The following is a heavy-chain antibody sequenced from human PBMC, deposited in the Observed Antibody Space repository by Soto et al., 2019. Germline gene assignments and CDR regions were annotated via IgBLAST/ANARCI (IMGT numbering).Heavy chain of an antibody. CDR3: ARRGYGDYGVHYYYGMDV. CDR1: GGTFSSYA. D-gene: IGHD4-17*01. J-gene: IGHJ6*02. V-gene: IGHV1-69*06. CDR2: IIPIFGTA. Sequence: QVQLVQSGAEVKKPGSSVKVSCKASGGTFSSYAISWVRQAPGQGLEWMGGIIPIFGTANYAQKFQGRVTITADKSTSTASMELSSLRSEDTAVYYCARRGYGDYGVHYYYGMDVWGQGTTVTVSS.